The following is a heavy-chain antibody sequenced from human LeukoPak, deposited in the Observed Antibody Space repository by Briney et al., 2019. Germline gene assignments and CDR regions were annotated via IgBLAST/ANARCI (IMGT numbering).Heavy chain of an antibody. V-gene: IGHV3-7*01. D-gene: IGHD5-18*01. CDR3: ARDFLPAMADAFDI. CDR2: INQDESEK. Sequence: GRSLRLSCAASGFTFSSYGMHWVRQAPGKGLEWVANINQDESEKYYVDSVKGRFTISRDNAKNSLYLQMNSLRAEDTAVYYCARDFLPAMADAFDIWGQGTMVTVSS. J-gene: IGHJ3*02. CDR1: GFTFSSYG.